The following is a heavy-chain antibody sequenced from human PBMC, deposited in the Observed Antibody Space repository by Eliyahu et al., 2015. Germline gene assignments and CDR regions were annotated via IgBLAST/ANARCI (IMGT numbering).Heavy chain of an antibody. CDR2: ISSSEGYI. J-gene: IGHJ5*02. V-gene: IGHV3-21*06. CDR3: ARVASGGYADNWFDP. D-gene: IGHD5-12*01. CDR1: DFPFTVYG. Sequence: QLVESGGGLVXPGESLXLSCXASDFPFTVYGMTWVRQAPGKGLEWVSSISSSEGYIYYAASVKGRFTVSRDNAKNVMFLQMNSLRVDDTAVYYCARVASGGYADNWFDPWGQGTLVTVSS.